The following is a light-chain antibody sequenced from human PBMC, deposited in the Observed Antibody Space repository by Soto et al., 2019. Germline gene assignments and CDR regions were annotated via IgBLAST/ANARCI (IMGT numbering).Light chain of an antibody. Sequence: DIQLTQSPSFLSASVAERVTITCRGSQDTRRYLAWYQQKPGKAPKLLIYAASTLQSGVPSRFSGSGSGTEFTLTIGSLQPEDFATYYCQRPGVFGPGTKVDIK. V-gene: IGKV1-9*01. CDR2: AAS. J-gene: IGKJ3*01. CDR3: QRPGV. CDR1: QDTRRY.